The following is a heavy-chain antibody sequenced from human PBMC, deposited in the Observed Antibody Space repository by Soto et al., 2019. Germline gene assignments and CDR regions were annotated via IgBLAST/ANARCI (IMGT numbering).Heavy chain of an antibody. V-gene: IGHV1-69*13. D-gene: IGHD3-3*01. J-gene: IGHJ4*02. CDR3: ASNQQPYTIFGVVITYYFDY. Sequence: SVKVSCKASGGTFSSYAISWVRQAPGQGLEWMGGIIPIFGTANYAQKFQGRVTITADESTSTAYMELSSLRSEDTAVYYCASNQQPYTIFGVVITYYFDYWGQGTLVTVSS. CDR1: GGTFSSYA. CDR2: IIPIFGTA.